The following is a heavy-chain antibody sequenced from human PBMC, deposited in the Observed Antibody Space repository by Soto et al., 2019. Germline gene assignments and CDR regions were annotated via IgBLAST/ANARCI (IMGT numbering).Heavy chain of an antibody. CDR1: GGSFSGYY. Sequence: PSETLSLTCAVYGGSFSGYYWSWIRQPPGKGLEWIGEINHSGSTNYNPSLKSRVTISVDTSKNQFSLKLSSVTAADTAVYYCARGMAAAGTLYYYYGMDVWGQGTTVTVSS. D-gene: IGHD6-13*01. V-gene: IGHV4-34*01. J-gene: IGHJ6*02. CDR3: ARGMAAAGTLYYYYGMDV. CDR2: INHSGST.